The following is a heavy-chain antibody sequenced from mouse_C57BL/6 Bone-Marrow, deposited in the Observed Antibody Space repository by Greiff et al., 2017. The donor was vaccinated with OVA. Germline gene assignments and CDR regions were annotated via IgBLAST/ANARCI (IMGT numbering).Heavy chain of an antibody. J-gene: IGHJ4*01. Sequence: VQLQQSGTVLARPGASVKMSCKTSGYTFTSYWMHWVKQRPGQGLEWIGAIYPGNSDTSYNQKFKGKAKLTAVTSASTAYMELSSLTNEDSAVYYGTRLEKYDGSTYYAMDYWGQGTSVTVSS. CDR2: IYPGNSDT. CDR3: TRLEKYDGSTYYAMDY. V-gene: IGHV1-5*01. CDR1: GYTFTSYW. D-gene: IGHD1-1*01.